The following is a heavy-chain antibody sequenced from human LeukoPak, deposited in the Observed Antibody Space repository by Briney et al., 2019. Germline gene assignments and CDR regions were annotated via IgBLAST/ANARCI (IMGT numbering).Heavy chain of an antibody. CDR1: GYTFTSYD. CDR3: VRGGPLVREVLKEVFDY. D-gene: IGHD6-6*01. Sequence: ASVKVSCKASGYTFTSYDINWVRQATGQGLEWMAWINPNSGVTDVAQKFQGRVTMTRDTSSSTVHMELSSLRSDDTAVYYCVRGGPLVREVLKEVFDYWGQGTLVTVSS. CDR2: INPNSGVT. J-gene: IGHJ4*02. V-gene: IGHV1-8*01.